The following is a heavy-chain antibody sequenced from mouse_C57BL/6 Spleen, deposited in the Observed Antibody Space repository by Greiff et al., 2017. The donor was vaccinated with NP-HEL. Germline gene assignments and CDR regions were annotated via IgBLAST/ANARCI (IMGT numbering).Heavy chain of an antibody. CDR2: IYPRDGST. CDR1: GYTFTSYD. CDR3: ARSRYDYDGHYFDY. Sequence: VKLMESGPELVKPGASVKLSCKASGYTFTSYDINWVKQRPGQGLEWIGWIYPRDGSTKYNEKFKGKATLTVDTSSSTAYMELHSLTSEDSAVYFCARSRYDYDGHYFDYWGQGTTLTVSS. J-gene: IGHJ2*01. D-gene: IGHD2-4*01. V-gene: IGHV1-85*01.